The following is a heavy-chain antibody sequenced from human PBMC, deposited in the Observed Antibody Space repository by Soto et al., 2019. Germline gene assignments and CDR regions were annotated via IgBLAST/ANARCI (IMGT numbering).Heavy chain of an antibody. V-gene: IGHV1-46*01. J-gene: IGHJ6*02. CDR2: INPRGGST. CDR1: GYTFTSYY. D-gene: IGHD6-6*01. CDR3: ARGIEARQNSNYYYYGMDV. Sequence: QVQLVQSGAEVKKPGASVKVSCKASGYTFTSYYMHWVRQAPGQGLEWMGIINPRGGSTSYAQKFQVRVTMTRDTSTSPVYMELSSLRSEDTAVYYCARGIEARQNSNYYYYGMDVWGQGTTVTVSS.